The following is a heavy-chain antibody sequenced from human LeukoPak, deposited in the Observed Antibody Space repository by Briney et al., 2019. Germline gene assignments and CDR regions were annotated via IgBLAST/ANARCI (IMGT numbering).Heavy chain of an antibody. J-gene: IGHJ3*02. Sequence: PSETLSLTCTVSGYSFNSVYYWAWIRQPPGKGLEWVGSSYNSGSTSYNPSLKSRVTLSLDTSKNQFSLRLTSVTAADTAVYYCARNISGLGLYSHHAYDPAGAFDIWGQGTMVTVSS. CDR3: ARNISGLGLYSHHAYDPAGAFDI. V-gene: IGHV4-38-2*02. CDR1: GYSFNSVYY. CDR2: SYNSGST. D-gene: IGHD1-20*01.